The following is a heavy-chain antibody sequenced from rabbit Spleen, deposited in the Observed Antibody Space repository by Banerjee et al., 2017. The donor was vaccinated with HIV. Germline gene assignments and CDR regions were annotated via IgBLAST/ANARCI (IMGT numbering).Heavy chain of an antibody. V-gene: IGHV1S45*01. CDR2: IEPDSSGFT. Sequence: QEQLVESGGGLVQPEGSLTLTCTASGVSFSSSSYLCWVRQAPGKGLEWIACIEPDSSGFTYFATWAKGRFTISKTSSTTVTLQMTRLTAADTATYFCARDGAGGSYFALWGPGTLVTVS. D-gene: IGHD8-1*01. J-gene: IGHJ4*01. CDR3: ARDGAGGSYFAL. CDR1: GVSFSSSSY.